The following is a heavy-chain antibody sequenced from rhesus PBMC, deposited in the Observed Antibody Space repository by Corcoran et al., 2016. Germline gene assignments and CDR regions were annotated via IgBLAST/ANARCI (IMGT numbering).Heavy chain of an antibody. V-gene: IGHV4-76*01. CDR2: IYGSSGST. CDR3: ARDPGTVGDY. CDR1: GYSISSGYD. Sequence: QVQLQESGPGVVKPSETLSLTCAVSGYSISSGYDWSWIRQPPGKGLEWIGYIYGSSGSTNYNPSLKNRVTIPKDTSKNQFALKLSSVTAADTAVYYCARDPGTVGDYWGQGVLVTVSS. J-gene: IGHJ4*01. D-gene: IGHD5-24*01.